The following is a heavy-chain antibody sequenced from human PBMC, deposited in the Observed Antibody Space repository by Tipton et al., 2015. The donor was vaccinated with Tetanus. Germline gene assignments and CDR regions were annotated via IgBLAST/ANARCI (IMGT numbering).Heavy chain of an antibody. CDR3: VRRWFGTQYYFGMDV. V-gene: IGHV3-7*01. CDR1: GFTFSSHW. Sequence: SLRLSCEASGFTFSSHWMSWVRQVPGKGLEWVANINQDGSAEFYVDSVKGRFTISRDNSKNSLSLQMNSLRADDTAVYYCVRRWFGTQYYFGMDVWGQGTTVTVS. J-gene: IGHJ6*02. D-gene: IGHD2/OR15-2a*01. CDR2: INQDGSAE.